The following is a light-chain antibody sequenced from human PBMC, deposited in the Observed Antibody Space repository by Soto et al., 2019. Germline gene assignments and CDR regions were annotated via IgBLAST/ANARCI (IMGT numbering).Light chain of an antibody. J-gene: IGLJ1*01. Sequence: QPVLTQPASVSGSPGQSITISCTGTSSDVGGYNYVSWYQQHPGKAPKLMIYDVSDRPSGISNRFSGSKSGNTASLTISGLQTEDEADYYCTSYKSGSTPYVFGTGTKLTVL. CDR2: DVS. CDR1: SSDVGGYNY. V-gene: IGLV2-14*03. CDR3: TSYKSGSTPYV.